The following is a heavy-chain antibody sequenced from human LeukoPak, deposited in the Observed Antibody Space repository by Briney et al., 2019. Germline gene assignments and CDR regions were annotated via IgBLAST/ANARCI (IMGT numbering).Heavy chain of an antibody. V-gene: IGHV3-21*01. D-gene: IGHD6-13*01. CDR3: ARARKYSSSCDVDY. CDR2: ISSSSYI. J-gene: IGHJ4*02. Sequence: PGGSLRLSCAASGFTFSTYSMNWVRQAPGKGLEWVSSISSSSYIYYADSVKGRFTISRDNAKNSLYLQMNSLRAGDTAVYYCARARKYSSSCDVDYWGQGTLVTVSS. CDR1: GFTFSTYS.